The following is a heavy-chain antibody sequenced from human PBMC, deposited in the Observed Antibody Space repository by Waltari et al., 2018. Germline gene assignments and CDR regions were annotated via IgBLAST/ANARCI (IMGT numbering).Heavy chain of an antibody. J-gene: IGHJ3*01. CDR1: GGSMSDSD. CDR2: TFQRDSP. CDR3: ARDSLYYDSVDAFDF. V-gene: IGHV4-59*01. Sequence: VLLQESVPGLVKPSETLSLTCTVSGGSMSDSDWSWVRQRPWEGLECIGSTFQRDSPHYNPSLEGRVTISVDTSQNQFFLKLTSVTAADTAVYFCARDSLYYDSVDAFDFWGQGTMVTVSS. D-gene: IGHD3-22*01.